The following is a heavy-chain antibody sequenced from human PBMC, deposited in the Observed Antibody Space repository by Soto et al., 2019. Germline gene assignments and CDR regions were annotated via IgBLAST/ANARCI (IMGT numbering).Heavy chain of an antibody. J-gene: IGHJ5*02. CDR1: GYTFTRYT. CDR2: INPDNGNT. V-gene: IGHV1-3*01. Sequence: QVQLVQSGAEVKKPGASVKISCKASGYTFTRYTMNWVRQAPGQRLEWMGWINPDNGNTKSPQKFQDRVIITSDTSASTAYMDLSSLRSEDTAVYYCARGIATGQLDPWGQGTLVTVSS. CDR3: ARGIATGQLDP. D-gene: IGHD2-15*01.